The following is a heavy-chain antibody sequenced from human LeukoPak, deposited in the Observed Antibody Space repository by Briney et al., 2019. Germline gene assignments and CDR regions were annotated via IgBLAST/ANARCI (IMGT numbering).Heavy chain of an antibody. Sequence: PSETLSLTCTVSGGSISSSNYYWGWIRQPPGKGLEWIGSMYYSGNTDYNPSLKSRVTISVDTSKNQFSLKVNSATAADTTVYYCARTLGWASSRYPFDGWGQGTLVTVSS. CDR1: GGSISSSNYY. V-gene: IGHV4-39*07. CDR3: ARTLGWASSRYPFDG. J-gene: IGHJ4*02. D-gene: IGHD3-16*02. CDR2: MYYSGNT.